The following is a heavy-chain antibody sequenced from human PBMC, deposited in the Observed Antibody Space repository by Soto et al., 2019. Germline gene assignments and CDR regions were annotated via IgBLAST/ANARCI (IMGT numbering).Heavy chain of an antibody. V-gene: IGHV3-64D*06. CDR3: VKDRIAFGFDAFDI. J-gene: IGHJ3*02. CDR2: ISSNGGST. D-gene: IGHD3-16*01. Sequence: GGSLRLSCSASGFTFSSYAMHWVRQAPGKGLEYVSAISSNGGSTYYADSVKGRFTISRDNSKNTLYLQVSSLRAEDTAVYYCVKDRIAFGFDAFDIWGQGTMVTVSS. CDR1: GFTFSSYA.